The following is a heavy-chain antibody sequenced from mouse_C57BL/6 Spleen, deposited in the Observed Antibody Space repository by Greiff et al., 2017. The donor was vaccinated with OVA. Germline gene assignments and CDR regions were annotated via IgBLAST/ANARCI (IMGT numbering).Heavy chain of an antibody. Sequence: QVQLKQPGAELVKPGASVKLSCKASGYTFTSYWMQWVKQRPGQGLEWIGEIDPSDSYTNYNEKFKSKATLTVDTSSSTAYMQLSSLTSEDSAVYYCARPSYYSNYLYYFDYWGQGTTLTVSS. D-gene: IGHD2-5*01. CDR1: GYTFTSYW. CDR2: IDPSDSYT. V-gene: IGHV1-50*01. J-gene: IGHJ2*01. CDR3: ARPSYYSNYLYYFDY.